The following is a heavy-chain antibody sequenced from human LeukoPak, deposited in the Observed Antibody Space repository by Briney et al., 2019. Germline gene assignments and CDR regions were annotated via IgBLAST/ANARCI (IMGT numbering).Heavy chain of an antibody. J-gene: IGHJ6*02. CDR1: GFTFSSYA. D-gene: IGHD1-1*01. CDR2: ISGSGGST. V-gene: IGHV3-23*01. Sequence: GGSLRPSCAASGFTFSSYAMSWVRQAPGKGLEWVSAISGSGGSTYYADPVKGRFTISRDNSKNTLYLQMNSLRAEDTAVYYCAKDGGGGDWNDFSDYYGMDVWGQGTTVTVSS. CDR3: AKDGGGGDWNDFSDYYGMDV.